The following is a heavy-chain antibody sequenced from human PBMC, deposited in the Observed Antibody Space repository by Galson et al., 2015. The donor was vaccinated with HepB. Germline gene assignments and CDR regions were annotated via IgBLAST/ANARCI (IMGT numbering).Heavy chain of an antibody. CDR3: ATAYDSSGYSLFDY. CDR2: ISSSSSTI. V-gene: IGHV3-48*02. J-gene: IGHJ4*02. D-gene: IGHD3-22*01. CDR1: GFTFSSYS. Sequence: SLRLSCAASGFTFSSYSMNWVRQAPGKGLEWVSYISSSSSTIYYADSVKGRFTISRDNAKNSLYLQMNSLRDEDTAVYYCATAYDSSGYSLFDYWGQGTLVTVSS.